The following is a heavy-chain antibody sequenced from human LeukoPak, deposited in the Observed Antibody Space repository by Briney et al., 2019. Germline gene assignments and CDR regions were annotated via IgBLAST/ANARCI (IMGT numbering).Heavy chain of an antibody. V-gene: IGHV4-59*08. J-gene: IGHJ4*02. CDR1: GGSINYDY. CDR2: IHYSGAT. CDR3: ATLRGASTAVFDS. D-gene: IGHD2-21*02. Sequence: SETLSLTCTVSGGSINYDYWSWIRQSPGKRLEWIGYIHYSGATNYSPSLNSRVTISVDTSKNQFSLKLSSVAAADTALYYCATLRGASTAVFDSWGQGTLVTVSS.